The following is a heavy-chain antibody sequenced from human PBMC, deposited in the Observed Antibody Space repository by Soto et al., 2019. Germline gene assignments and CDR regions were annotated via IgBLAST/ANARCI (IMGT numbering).Heavy chain of an antibody. J-gene: IGHJ4*02. Sequence: AAGSLRLACVASGFAFGTYAMNLVRQAPGKGLEWVAVISSDGKTTFYADSVKGRFTTSRDSPKNTLYLQMDSLRPGDTAVYYCAKGSYSGRYSDFDVWGQGTLVTVSA. V-gene: IGHV3-30-3*02. D-gene: IGHD1-26*01. CDR2: ISSDGKTT. CDR1: GFAFGTYA. CDR3: AKGSYSGRYSDFDV.